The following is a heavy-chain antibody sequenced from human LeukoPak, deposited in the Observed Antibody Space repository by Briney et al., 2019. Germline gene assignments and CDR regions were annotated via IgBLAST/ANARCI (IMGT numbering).Heavy chain of an antibody. V-gene: IGHV4-4*02. J-gene: IGHJ5*02. CDR3: ARVGGFTMVRGAVNNWFDP. D-gene: IGHD3-10*01. CDR2: IYHSGST. CDR1: GGSISSSNW. Sequence: SETLSLTCAVSGGSISSSNWWSWVRQPPGKGLEWIGEIYHSGSTYHNPSLKSRVSISVDTSKNQFSLKLTSVTAADTAVYYCARVGGFTMVRGAVNNWFDPWGQGTLVTVSS.